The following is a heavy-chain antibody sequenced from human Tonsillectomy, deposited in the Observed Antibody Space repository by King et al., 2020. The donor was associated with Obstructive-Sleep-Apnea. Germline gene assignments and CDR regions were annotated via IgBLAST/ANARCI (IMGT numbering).Heavy chain of an antibody. Sequence: VQLVESGGGLVQPGGSLRLPCAASVFTFSSYAMSWVRQAPGKGLEWVSAISGSGGSTYYADSVKGRFTISRDNSKNTLYLQMNSLRAEETAVYYCAKAPYYDFWSGYYIDYWGQGTLVTVSS. CDR3: AKAPYYDFWSGYYIDY. CDR1: VFTFSSYA. J-gene: IGHJ4*02. CDR2: ISGSGGST. D-gene: IGHD3-3*01. V-gene: IGHV3-23*04.